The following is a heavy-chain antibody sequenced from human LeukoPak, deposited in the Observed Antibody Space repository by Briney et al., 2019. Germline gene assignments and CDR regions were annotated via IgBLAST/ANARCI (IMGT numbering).Heavy chain of an antibody. J-gene: IGHJ4*02. V-gene: IGHV4-59*01. CDR3: ARARGSVDAFDY. CDR1: GGSISSYY. Sequence: SQTLSLTCTVSGGSISSYYWSWIRQPPGKGLERIGYIYYSGSTNYNPSLKSRVTISVDTSKNQFSLKLSSVTAADTAVYYCARARGSVDAFDYWGQGTLVTVSS. D-gene: IGHD5/OR15-5a*01. CDR2: IYYSGST.